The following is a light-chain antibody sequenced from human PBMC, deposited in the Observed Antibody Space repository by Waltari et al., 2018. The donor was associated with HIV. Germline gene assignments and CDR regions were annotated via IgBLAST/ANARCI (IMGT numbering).Light chain of an antibody. CDR1: NIGSNS. J-gene: IGLJ3*02. CDR2: DDS. Sequence: SSVLTQPPSVSVAPGKTARLTCGGNNIGSNSVHWSKQKPGQAPVLVIYDDSDRPSGIPERFSGSNSGNTATLTISRVEAGDEADYYCQVWDSSSDHRGVFGGGTKLTVL. CDR3: QVWDSSSDHRGV. V-gene: IGLV3-21*04.